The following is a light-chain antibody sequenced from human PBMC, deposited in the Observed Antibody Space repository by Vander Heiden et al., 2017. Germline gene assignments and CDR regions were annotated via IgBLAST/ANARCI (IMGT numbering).Light chain of an antibody. CDR2: GNT. CDR3: QSHDSSLSGSRV. V-gene: IGLV1-40*01. CDR1: SSNIGAGYD. J-gene: IGLJ2*01. Sequence: QSVLTQPPSVSGAPGQRVTISCTGSSSNIGAGYDVHWYQHLPGTAPKLLIYGNTNRPSGVPDRFSGSKSGTSASLAITGLQAEDEADYYCQSHDSSLSGSRVFGEGTKLTVL.